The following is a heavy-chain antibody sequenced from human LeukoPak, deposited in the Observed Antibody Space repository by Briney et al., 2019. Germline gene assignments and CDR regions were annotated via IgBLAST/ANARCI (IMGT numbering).Heavy chain of an antibody. CDR1: GFTFSSYG. CDR2: ISAYNGKT. CDR3: ARGGALTSFDS. V-gene: IGHV1-18*01. Sequence: ASVKVSCKASGFTFSSYGISWVRQAPGQGLEWMGWISAYNGKTNYAQKFQGRVTMTTDTSTSTAYMDLRSLRSDDTAVYYCARGGALTSFDSWGQGTLITVSS. D-gene: IGHD1-26*01. J-gene: IGHJ4*02.